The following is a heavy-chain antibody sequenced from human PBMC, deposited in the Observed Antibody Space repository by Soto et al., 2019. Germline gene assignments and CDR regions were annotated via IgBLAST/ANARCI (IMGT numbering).Heavy chain of an antibody. CDR3: AKGWVQVWF. V-gene: IGHV3-23*01. J-gene: IGHJ4*02. D-gene: IGHD5-18*01. CDR2: IGNSGNA. CDR1: GFSFSNYA. Sequence: GGSVRLSCVASGFSFSNYAMSWVRQAPGKGLEWVSTIGNSGNAYYAESVKGRFTISRDNSKNTLYLQMHSLRAEDSAVYYCAKGWVQVWFWGQGTPVTVSS.